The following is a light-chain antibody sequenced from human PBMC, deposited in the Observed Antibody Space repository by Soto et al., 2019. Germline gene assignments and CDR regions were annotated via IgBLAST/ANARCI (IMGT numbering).Light chain of an antibody. J-gene: IGKJ4*01. V-gene: IGKV1-5*03. CDR3: QQYNSYSGLT. CDR2: KAS. CDR1: QHIGSW. Sequence: DIQMTQSPSTLSTSIGDRAIITCRASQHIGSWLAWYQQKPGKAPKLLIYKASSLESGVPSRFSGSESGTEFTLTISRLQPDDFATYYCQQYNSYSGLTFGGGTKVEIK.